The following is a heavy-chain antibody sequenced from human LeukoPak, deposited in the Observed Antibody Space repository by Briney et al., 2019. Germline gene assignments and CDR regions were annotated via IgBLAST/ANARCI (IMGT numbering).Heavy chain of an antibody. CDR2: IYYSGST. D-gene: IGHD7-27*01. J-gene: IGHJ4*02. Sequence: SETLSLTCTVSGGSIRSYYWSWIRQPPGKGLEWIGYIYYSGSTNYNPSLKSRVTISVDKSKNQFSLKLSSVTAADTALYYCARNGDRVFDYWGQGTLVTVSS. V-gene: IGHV4-59*12. CDR3: ARNGDRVFDY. CDR1: GGSIRSYY.